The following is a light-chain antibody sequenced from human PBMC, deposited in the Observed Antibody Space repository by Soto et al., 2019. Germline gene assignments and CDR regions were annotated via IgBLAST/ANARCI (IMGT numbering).Light chain of an antibody. Sequence: EIVMTQSPATLSVSPGERVTLSCGASQPIHSDLCWYQQKPGQPPSLLIYGAYFRATGVPARFSGGGFGTEFALTISYLQSEDFGVYYCQQYNKWPRTFGQWTKVEMK. CDR3: QQYNKWPRT. J-gene: IGKJ2*01. V-gene: IGKV3-15*01. CDR2: GAY. CDR1: QPIHSD.